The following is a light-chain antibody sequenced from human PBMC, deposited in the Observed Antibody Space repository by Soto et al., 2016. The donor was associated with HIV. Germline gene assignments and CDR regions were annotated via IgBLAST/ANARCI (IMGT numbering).Light chain of an antibody. V-gene: IGLV3-21*03. CDR1: DIGSKS. J-gene: IGLJ3*02. Sequence: SYELPQPPSVSVAPGKTARITCGGNDIGSKSVHWYQQKPGQAPVLVVYDDDDRPSGIPERFSGSSPGNTATLTISRVEIGDEADYYCQVWDSSSDHWVFGGGTKLTVL. CDR2: DDD. CDR3: QVWDSSSDHWV.